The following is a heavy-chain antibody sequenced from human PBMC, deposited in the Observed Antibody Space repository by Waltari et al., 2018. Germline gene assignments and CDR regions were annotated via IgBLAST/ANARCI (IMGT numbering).Heavy chain of an antibody. D-gene: IGHD1-7*01. Sequence: EVQLLESGGGLVQPGGSLRLSCAASGFTFSSYAMSWVRQAPGKGLEWVSVIYSGYSTYYADSVKGRFTISRDNSKNTLYLQMNSLRAEDTAVYYCAKSAGTPRGAFDIWGQGTMVTVSS. CDR2: IYSGYST. V-gene: IGHV3-23*03. J-gene: IGHJ3*02. CDR1: GFTFSSYA. CDR3: AKSAGTPRGAFDI.